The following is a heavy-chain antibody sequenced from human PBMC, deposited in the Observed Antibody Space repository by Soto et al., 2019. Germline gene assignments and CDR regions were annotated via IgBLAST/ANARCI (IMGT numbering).Heavy chain of an antibody. CDR2: ISGSGGST. CDR1: GFTFSSYA. Sequence: GGSLRLSCAASGFTFSSYAMSWVRQAPGKGLEWVSAISGSGGSTYYADSVKGRFTISRDNSKNTLYLQMNSLRAEDTAVYYCAKPMPRSYDSSGTPVDYWGQGTLVTVSS. J-gene: IGHJ4*02. D-gene: IGHD3-22*01. CDR3: AKPMPRSYDSSGTPVDY. V-gene: IGHV3-23*01.